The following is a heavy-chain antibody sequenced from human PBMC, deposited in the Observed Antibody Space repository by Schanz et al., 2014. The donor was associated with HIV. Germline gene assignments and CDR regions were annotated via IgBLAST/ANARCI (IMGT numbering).Heavy chain of an antibody. CDR2: INPSGGST. J-gene: IGHJ4*02. D-gene: IGHD5-18*01. CDR3: AGTPMITGAFDH. CDR1: GGTFSSYT. V-gene: IGHV1-46*03. Sequence: QVLLVQSGAELKQPGSSVKVSCKASGGTFSSYTVSWVRQAPGQGLEWGGVINPSGGSTTYTQKFQGRVTMTRDTATSTVYMEMSSLRSEDTAVYYCAGTPMITGAFDHWGQGTLVTVSS.